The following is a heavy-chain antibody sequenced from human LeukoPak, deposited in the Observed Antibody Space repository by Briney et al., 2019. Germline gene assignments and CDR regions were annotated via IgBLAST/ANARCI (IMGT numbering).Heavy chain of an antibody. CDR3: ASFITGTQRGPDDAFDT. CDR1: GYTFTGYY. J-gene: IGHJ3*02. Sequence: ASVKVSCKASGYTFTGYYMHWVRQAPGQGLEWMGWINPNSGGTNYAQKFQGRVTMTRDTSISTAYMELSRLRSDDTAVYYCASFITGTQRGPDDAFDTWGQGTMVTVSS. D-gene: IGHD1-20*01. V-gene: IGHV1-2*02. CDR2: INPNSGGT.